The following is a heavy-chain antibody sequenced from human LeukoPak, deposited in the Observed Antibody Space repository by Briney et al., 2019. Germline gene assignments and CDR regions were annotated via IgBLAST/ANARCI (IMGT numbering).Heavy chain of an antibody. CDR1: GFTFSTYG. D-gene: IGHD5-18*01. J-gene: IGHJ4*02. CDR2: ISGSGGST. Sequence: HPGGSLRLSCAASGFTFSTYGMSWVRQAPGKGLEWVSAISGSGGSTYYADSVKGRFTISRDNSKNTLYLQMNSLRAEDTAVYYCARDNTEGGYSYGYYDYWGQGTLVTVSS. CDR3: ARDNTEGGYSYGYYDY. V-gene: IGHV3-23*01.